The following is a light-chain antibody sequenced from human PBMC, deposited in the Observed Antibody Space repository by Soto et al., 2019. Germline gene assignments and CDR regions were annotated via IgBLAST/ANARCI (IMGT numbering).Light chain of an antibody. CDR3: TSFSSSTSLYV. CDR1: TREIAGYNY. J-gene: IGLJ1*01. CDR2: QVT. V-gene: IGLV2-14*01. Sequence: QSVLTQPASVSGSLGQSITISCTGTTREIAGYNYISWYQQLPGKAPKLMIYQVTIRPSGISNRFSGSKSCNTASLTISGLQAEDEADYYCTSFSSSTSLYVFGTGTKVTV.